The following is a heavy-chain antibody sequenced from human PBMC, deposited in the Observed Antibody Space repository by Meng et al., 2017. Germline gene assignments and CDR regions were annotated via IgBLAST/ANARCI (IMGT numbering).Heavy chain of an antibody. J-gene: IGHJ4*02. CDR3: ARDFDY. V-gene: IGHV3-30*16. Sequence: QGQVVESGGDVVPPGSSLTFSCAASGFIFSNYERHWVRQAPGKGLEWVACITKDGSRKYYLGSVRGRFTISRDNSKNTLYLEMNSPRSEDTALYYCARDFDYWGQGTLVTVSS. CDR2: ITKDGSRK. CDR1: GFIFSNYE.